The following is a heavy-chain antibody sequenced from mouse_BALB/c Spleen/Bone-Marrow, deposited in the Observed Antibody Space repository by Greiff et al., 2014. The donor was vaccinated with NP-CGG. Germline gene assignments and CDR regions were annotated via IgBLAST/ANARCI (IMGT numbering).Heavy chain of an antibody. D-gene: IGHD2-10*02. CDR1: GYPFSSYW. V-gene: IGHV1-80*01. Sequence: VNVVESGAELVRPGSSVKISCKASGYPFSSYWMNWVKQRPGKGLEWIGQIYPGDGETNYNGKFKGNATLTADKSSSTAYMQLIRLTSEDSAVYFCAKKYGDDWGEGTTLTVSS. CDR2: IYPGDGET. J-gene: IGHJ2*01. CDR3: AKKYGDD.